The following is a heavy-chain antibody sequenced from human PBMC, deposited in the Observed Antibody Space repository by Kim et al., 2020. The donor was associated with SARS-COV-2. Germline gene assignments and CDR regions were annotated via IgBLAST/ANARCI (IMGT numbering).Heavy chain of an antibody. V-gene: IGHV4-31*03. J-gene: IGHJ5*02. Sequence: SETLSLTCTVSGASINSGSYFWTWIRQLPGKGLEWIGYIYSSGSTYYNPSLKSRLTISLDTYKNQFSLSLSSVTAADTAVYSCARGHGDFAAQYNWFDPWGQGTPVTVSS. CDR1: GASINSGSYF. CDR3: ARGHGDFAAQYNWFDP. D-gene: IGHD4-17*01. CDR2: IYSSGST.